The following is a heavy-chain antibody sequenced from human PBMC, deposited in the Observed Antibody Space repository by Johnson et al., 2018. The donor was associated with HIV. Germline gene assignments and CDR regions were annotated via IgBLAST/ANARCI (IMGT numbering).Heavy chain of an antibody. CDR1: GFTFSSYA. Sequence: MLLVESGGGLVQPGGSLRLSCAASGFTFSSYAMSWVRQAPGKGLEWVSAISGRGGSTYYADSVKGRFTISRENSKAFLYLQMNSLRAEDTALYYWARDTYYYDTSGYLTRPRAFDVWGQGTMVTVSS. CDR2: ISGRGGST. CDR3: ARDTYYYDTSGYLTRPRAFDV. J-gene: IGHJ3*01. V-gene: IGHV3-23*04. D-gene: IGHD3-22*01.